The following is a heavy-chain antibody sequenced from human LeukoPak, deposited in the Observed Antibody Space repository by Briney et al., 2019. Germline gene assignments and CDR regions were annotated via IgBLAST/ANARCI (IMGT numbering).Heavy chain of an antibody. Sequence: GGSLRLSCAASGFSFSDYRMPWVRQTPDKGLEWVALLWNDGGNKYYADSVKGRFTISRDNSKNTLFLQMNSLKDEDTAVYYCARDRGYSYGHPLDYWGQGTLVTVSS. CDR1: GFSFSDYR. CDR2: LWNDGGNK. D-gene: IGHD5-18*01. CDR3: ARDRGYSYGHPLDY. V-gene: IGHV3-33*01. J-gene: IGHJ4*02.